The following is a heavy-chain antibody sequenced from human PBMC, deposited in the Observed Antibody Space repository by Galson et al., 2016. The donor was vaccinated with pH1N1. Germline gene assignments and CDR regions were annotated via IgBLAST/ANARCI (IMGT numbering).Heavy chain of an antibody. D-gene: IGHD1-26*01. CDR1: GFTFSSYA. CDR3: ARDTWWGGNSGSYYGPQNRPGDYYGMEV. Sequence: SLRLSCADSGFTFSSYAMHWVRQAPGKGLEWVAVISYDGSNKYYADSVKGRFTISRDNSKNTLYLQMNSLRAEDTAVYYCARDTWWGGNSGSYYGPQNRPGDYYGMEVWGQGSTLTVSS. J-gene: IGHJ6*02. V-gene: IGHV3-30-3*01. CDR2: ISYDGSNK.